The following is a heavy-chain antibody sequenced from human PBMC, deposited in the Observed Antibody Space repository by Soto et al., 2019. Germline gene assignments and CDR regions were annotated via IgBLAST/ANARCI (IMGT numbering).Heavy chain of an antibody. CDR1: GFTFGDYA. V-gene: IGHV3-9*01. Sequence: GGSLRLSCAASGFTFGDYAMHWVRQVPGKGLEWVSGFKWNSGDVGYADSVKGRFTISRDNARNSLYLQMNSLRPEDTAVYYCAKDRSSGSPYYGMDFWGQGTMVTVSS. D-gene: IGHD3-10*01. CDR2: FKWNSGDV. CDR3: AKDRSSGSPYYGMDF. J-gene: IGHJ6*02.